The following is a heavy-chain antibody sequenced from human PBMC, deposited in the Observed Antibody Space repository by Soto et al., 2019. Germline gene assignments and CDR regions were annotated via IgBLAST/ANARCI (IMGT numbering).Heavy chain of an antibody. J-gene: IGHJ6*02. CDR3: ARDGPYYYASRMDV. CDR2: LHSGGDT. Sequence: EVQLVESGGGLVQPGGSLRLSCVASGIPVSSNYMTWVRQAPGKGLEWVSVLHSGGDTYYANSVKGRFTISRHDSTKTLFLQMNSLTAEDTAVYYCARDGPYYYASRMDVWGQGTTGTVSS. CDR1: GIPVSSNY. V-gene: IGHV3-53*04. D-gene: IGHD3-10*01.